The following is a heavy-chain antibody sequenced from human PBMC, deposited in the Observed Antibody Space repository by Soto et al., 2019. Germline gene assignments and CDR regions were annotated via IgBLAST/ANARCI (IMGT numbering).Heavy chain of an antibody. Sequence: GGSLRLSCAASGFTFSDYYMSWIRQAPGKGLEWVSYISSSGSTIYYADSVKGRFTISRDNAKNSLYLQMNSLRAEDTAVYYCARDFTREAYCGGDCYYYFDYWGQGTLVTVSS. J-gene: IGHJ4*02. CDR1: GFTFSDYY. V-gene: IGHV3-11*01. D-gene: IGHD2-21*02. CDR3: ARDFTREAYCGGDCYYYFDY. CDR2: ISSSGSTI.